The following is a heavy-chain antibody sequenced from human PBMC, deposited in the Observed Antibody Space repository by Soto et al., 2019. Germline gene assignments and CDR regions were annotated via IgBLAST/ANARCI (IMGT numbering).Heavy chain of an antibody. CDR3: AKNSRVYYDFWSGYYKLGWFDP. CDR1: GFTFSSCA. CDR2: ISGSGGST. V-gene: IGHV3-23*01. Sequence: EVQLLESGGGLVQPGGSLRLSCAASGFTFSSCAMSWVRQAPGKGLECVSAISGSGGSTYYADSVKGRFTISRDNSKNTLYLQMNSLRAEDTAVYYCAKNSRVYYDFWSGYYKLGWFDPWGQGTLVTVSS. J-gene: IGHJ5*02. D-gene: IGHD3-3*01.